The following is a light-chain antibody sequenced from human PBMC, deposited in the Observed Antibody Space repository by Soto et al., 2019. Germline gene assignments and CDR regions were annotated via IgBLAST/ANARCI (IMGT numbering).Light chain of an antibody. CDR3: ETWDSNSWV. V-gene: IGLV4-60*02. CDR1: SGHRSYI. Sequence: QAVVTQSSSASASLGSSVKFTCTLSSGHRSYIIAWHQQQPGKAPRYLMKLEGSGSYHKGSGVPDRFSGSNSGADRYLTISNLQFEDEADYYCETWDSNSWVFGGGTKVTVL. CDR2: LEGSGSY. J-gene: IGLJ3*02.